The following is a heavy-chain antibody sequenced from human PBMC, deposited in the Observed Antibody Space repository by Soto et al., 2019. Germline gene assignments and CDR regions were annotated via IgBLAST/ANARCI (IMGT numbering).Heavy chain of an antibody. CDR3: ARDRYYDSSGYYLDAFDI. Sequence: PSVKVSCKASGYTFTSYAMHWVRQAPGQRLEWMGWINAGNGNTKYSQKFQGRVTITRDTSASTAYMELSSLRSEDTAVYYCARDRYYDSSGYYLDAFDIWGQGTMVTVSS. J-gene: IGHJ3*02. V-gene: IGHV1-3*01. D-gene: IGHD3-22*01. CDR2: INAGNGNT. CDR1: GYTFTSYA.